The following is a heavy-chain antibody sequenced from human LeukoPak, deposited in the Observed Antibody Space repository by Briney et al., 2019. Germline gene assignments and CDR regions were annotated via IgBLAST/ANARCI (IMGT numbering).Heavy chain of an antibody. CDR2: IYYSGST. J-gene: IGHJ4*02. CDR1: GGSISSSSYY. D-gene: IGHD1-20*01. V-gene: IGHV4-61*05. CDR3: ARHLPITGTRLYYFDY. Sequence: KPSETLSLTCTVSGGSISSSSYYWGWIRQPPGKGLEWIGYIYYSGSTNYNPSLKSRVTISVDTSKNQFSLKLSSVTAADTAVYYCARHLPITGTRLYYFDYWGQGTLVTVSS.